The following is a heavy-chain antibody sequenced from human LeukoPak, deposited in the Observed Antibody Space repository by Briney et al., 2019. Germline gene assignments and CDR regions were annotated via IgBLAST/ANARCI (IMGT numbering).Heavy chain of an antibody. CDR1: GYTFTGYY. CDR2: INPNSGGT. D-gene: IGHD2/OR15-2a*01. Sequence: ASVKVSCKASGYTFTGYYMHWVRQVPGQGLEWMGWINPNSGGTNYAQKLQGRVTMTRDTSISTAYMELSRLRSDDTAVYYCARDGAFLGSVNLYWGQGTLVTVSS. CDR3: ARDGAFLGSVNLY. V-gene: IGHV1-2*02. J-gene: IGHJ4*02.